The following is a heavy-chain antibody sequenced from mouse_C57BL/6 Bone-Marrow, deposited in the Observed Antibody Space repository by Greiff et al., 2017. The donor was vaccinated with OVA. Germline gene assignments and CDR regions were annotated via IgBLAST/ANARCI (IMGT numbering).Heavy chain of an antibody. CDR2: ISDGGGYT. D-gene: IGHD2-4*01. CDR3: ARAVYDYEAGAWLAY. V-gene: IGHV5-4*01. J-gene: IGHJ3*01. Sequence: EVQRVESGGGLVKPGGSLKLSCAASGFTFSSYAMSWVRQTPEKRLEWVATISDGGGYTYYPDNVKGRFTISRDNAKNNLYLQMSHLKSEDTAMYYCARAVYDYEAGAWLAYWGQGTLVTVSA. CDR1: GFTFSSYA.